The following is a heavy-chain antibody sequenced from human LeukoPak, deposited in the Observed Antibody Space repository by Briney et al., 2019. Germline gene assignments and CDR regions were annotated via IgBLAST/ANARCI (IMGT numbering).Heavy chain of an antibody. CDR2: IGISSGNT. J-gene: IGHJ4*02. V-gene: IGHV3-48*01. CDR1: GFTFSDYS. CDR3: ARDYKYAFDN. D-gene: IGHD5-24*01. Sequence: PGGSLRPSCAASGFTFSDYSMNWVRQAPGKGLEWISYIGISSGNTKYADSVKGRLTISGDKAKNSLFLQMNSLRVEDTAVYYCARDYKYAFDNWGQGTLVTVSS.